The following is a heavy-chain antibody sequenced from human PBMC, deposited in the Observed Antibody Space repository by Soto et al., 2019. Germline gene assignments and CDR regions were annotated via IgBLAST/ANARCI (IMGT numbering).Heavy chain of an antibody. Sequence: ASVKVSCKASGYTFTSYGISWVRQAPGQGLEWMGWISAYNGNTNYAQKLQGRVTMTTDTSTSTAYMELRSLRVEDTAVHYCAKHLMTTVTKGGLENWGQGTLVTVSS. CDR2: ISAYNGNT. CDR3: AKHLMTTVTKGGLEN. J-gene: IGHJ4*02. D-gene: IGHD4-17*01. CDR1: GYTFTSYG. V-gene: IGHV1-18*01.